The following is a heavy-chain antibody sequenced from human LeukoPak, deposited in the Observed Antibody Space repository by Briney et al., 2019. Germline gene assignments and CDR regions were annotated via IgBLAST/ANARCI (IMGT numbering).Heavy chain of an antibody. Sequence: SETLSLTCTVSGGSISSSSYYWSWIRQPPGKGLEWIGEINHSGSTNYNPSLKSRVTISVDTSKNQFSLKLSSVTAADTAVYYCARGVYCSSTSCYQYYMDVWGKGTTVTVSS. V-gene: IGHV4-39*07. CDR2: INHSGST. D-gene: IGHD2-2*01. CDR3: ARGVYCSSTSCYQYYMDV. J-gene: IGHJ6*03. CDR1: GGSISSSSYY.